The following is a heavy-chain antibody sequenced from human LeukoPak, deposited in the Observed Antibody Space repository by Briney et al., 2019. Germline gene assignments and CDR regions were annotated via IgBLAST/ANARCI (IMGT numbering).Heavy chain of an antibody. CDR1: GFTFSSYA. V-gene: IGHV3-30-3*01. D-gene: IGHD6-6*01. CDR3: ARGLEYSSSSANDY. CDR2: ISYDGSNK. J-gene: IGHJ4*02. Sequence: GGSLRLSWAASGFTFSSYAMSWVRQAPGKGLEWVAVISYDGSNKYYADSVKGRFTISRDNSKNTLYLQMNSLRAEDTAVYYCARGLEYSSSSANDYWGQGTLVTVSS.